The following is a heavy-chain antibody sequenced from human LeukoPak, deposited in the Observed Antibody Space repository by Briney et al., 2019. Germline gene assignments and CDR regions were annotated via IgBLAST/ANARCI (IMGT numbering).Heavy chain of an antibody. D-gene: IGHD4-11*01. J-gene: IGHJ4*02. CDR3: ARKNLDYPAF. CDR2: ISTSGST. Sequence: SETLSLTCAVSGFSMTSYYWSWIRQPPGKGLEWVGYISTSGSTNYNPSLKSRVTMSVDTSKNYFSLKLNSETAADTAFYYCARKNLDYPAFGARGTRVRVPS. V-gene: IGHV4-4*09. CDR1: GFSMTSYY.